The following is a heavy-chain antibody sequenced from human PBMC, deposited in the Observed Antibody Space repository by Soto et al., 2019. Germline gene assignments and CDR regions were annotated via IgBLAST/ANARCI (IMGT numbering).Heavy chain of an antibody. Sequence: QVQLVQSGAEVKKPGSSVKVSCKASGGTFSSYTISWVRQAPGQGLEWMGRIIPILGIANYAQKVKGRVTXXAXKXLSTAYMELSSLRSEDTAVYYCARSVANYYYYGMDVWGQGTTVTVSS. CDR3: ARSVANYYYYGMDV. V-gene: IGHV1-69*02. CDR2: IIPILGIA. J-gene: IGHJ6*02. CDR1: GGTFSSYT. D-gene: IGHD6-19*01.